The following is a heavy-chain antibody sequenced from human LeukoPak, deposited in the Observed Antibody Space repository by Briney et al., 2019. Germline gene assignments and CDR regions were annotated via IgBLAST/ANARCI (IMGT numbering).Heavy chain of an antibody. CDR2: IIPIFGTA. Sequence: SVKVSCKASGGTFSSYAISWVRQAPGQGLEWMGGIIPIFGTANYAQKFQGRVTITADESTSTAYMELRSLRSDDTAVYYCARGGGYCSSTSCYTGLIRGWFDPWGQGTLVTVSS. D-gene: IGHD2-2*02. J-gene: IGHJ5*02. V-gene: IGHV1-69*13. CDR3: ARGGGYCSSTSCYTGLIRGWFDP. CDR1: GGTFSSYA.